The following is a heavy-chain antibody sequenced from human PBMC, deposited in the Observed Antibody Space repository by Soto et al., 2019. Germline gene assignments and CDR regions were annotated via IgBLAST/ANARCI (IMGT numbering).Heavy chain of an antibody. CDR2: ISWNSRSI. V-gene: IGHV3-9*01. CDR1: GFTVAESA. CDR3: TKGYYGSGSSYFDY. J-gene: IGHJ4*02. Sequence: EVQWVESGGGLVQPGGSLRLSCAASGFTVAESAMHWVWQAPGKGLEWVSGISWNSRSIDYADSVKGRFTISRDNAKNSLFLQMNSLRPEDTALYYCTKGYYGSGSSYFDYWSRGALVTVSS. D-gene: IGHD3-10*01.